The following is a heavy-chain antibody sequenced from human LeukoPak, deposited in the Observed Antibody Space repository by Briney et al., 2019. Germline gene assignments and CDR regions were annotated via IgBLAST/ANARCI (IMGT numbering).Heavy chain of an antibody. Sequence: GGSLRLSCAASGFNFNNYGMNWVRQAPGKGLEWISYISGSGSIIYDADSVKGRFTISRDNAKNSLYLQMNSLRAEDTAVYHCARVCSPFSTWFDPWGQGTLVTVSS. CDR1: GFNFNNYG. J-gene: IGHJ5*02. CDR3: ARVCSPFSTWFDP. D-gene: IGHD2-15*01. V-gene: IGHV3-48*03. CDR2: ISGSGSII.